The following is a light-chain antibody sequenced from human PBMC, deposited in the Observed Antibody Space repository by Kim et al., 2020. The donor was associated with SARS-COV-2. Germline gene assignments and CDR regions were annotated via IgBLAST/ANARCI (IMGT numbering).Light chain of an antibody. V-gene: IGKV1-9*01. CDR2: AAS. CDR3: LQHNSYPIT. Sequence: SESGGDRVTSTCRTSQDISDRLAWYQQRPGTAPKLLILAASTMHAGVRSRFSGGGTGTEFSLTIDSLQPEDFATYFFLQHNSYPITFGQGTRLEIK. J-gene: IGKJ5*01. CDR1: QDISDR.